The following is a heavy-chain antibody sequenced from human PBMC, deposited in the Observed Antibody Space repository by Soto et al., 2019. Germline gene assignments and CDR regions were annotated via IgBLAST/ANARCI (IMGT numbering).Heavy chain of an antibody. V-gene: IGHV4-31*03. J-gene: IGHJ4*02. D-gene: IGHD2-8*02. CDR2: IYYSGST. CDR3: ARSTSFSGHHGY. Sequence: QLQLQESGPGLVKPSQTLSLDCTVSGGAFSSVGYYWSWIRQLPGKGLEWIGYIYYSGSTYYNPSLKSRFTISLDTSKNQFSLKLSSVTAADTAVYYCARSTSFSGHHGYWGQGTLVTVSS. CDR1: GGAFSSVGYY.